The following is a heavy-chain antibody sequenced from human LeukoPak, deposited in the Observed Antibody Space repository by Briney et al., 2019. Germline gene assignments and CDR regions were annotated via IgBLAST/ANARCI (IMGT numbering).Heavy chain of an antibody. CDR2: ISGNGGST. CDR3: AKSGARRKFGELIRTRIQSIDY. D-gene: IGHD3-10*01. CDR1: VFTFSSYI. Sequence: PGGSLRLSCPASVFTFSSYIMSWVRQAPGKGLEWVSAISGNGGSTYYADSVKERFTNSSDKFQKTLYLQVNRLRAEDTAVYYCAKSGARRKFGELIRTRIQSIDYWGQGTLVTVSP. J-gene: IGHJ4*02. V-gene: IGHV3-23*01.